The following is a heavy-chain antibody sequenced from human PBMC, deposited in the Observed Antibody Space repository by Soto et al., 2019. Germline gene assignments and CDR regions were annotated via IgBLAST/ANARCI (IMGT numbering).Heavy chain of an antibody. CDR3: ARAKQWLVYNWFDP. CDR2: INPNSGGT. V-gene: IGHV1-2*02. Sequence: ASVKVSCKASRYTFTGYYIHWVRQSPGQGLEWMGWINPNSGGTNYAQKFQGRVTMTRDTSISTAYMELSRLRSDDTAVYYCARAKQWLVYNWFDPWGQGTLVTVS. CDR1: RYTFTGYY. J-gene: IGHJ5*02. D-gene: IGHD6-19*01.